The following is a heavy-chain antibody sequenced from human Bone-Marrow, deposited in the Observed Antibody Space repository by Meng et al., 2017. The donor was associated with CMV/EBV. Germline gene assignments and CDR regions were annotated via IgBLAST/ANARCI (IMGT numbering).Heavy chain of an antibody. CDR3: AKDGDTDFWSGYTAYYFDY. J-gene: IGHJ4*02. Sequence: GGSLRLSCAASGFTFSSYAMHWVRQAPGKGLEWVAVISYDGSNKYYADSVKGRFTISRDNSKNTLYLQMNSLRAEDTAVYYCAKDGDTDFWSGYTAYYFDYWGQGTLVTVSS. CDR2: ISYDGSNK. V-gene: IGHV3-30-3*01. CDR1: GFTFSSYA. D-gene: IGHD3-3*01.